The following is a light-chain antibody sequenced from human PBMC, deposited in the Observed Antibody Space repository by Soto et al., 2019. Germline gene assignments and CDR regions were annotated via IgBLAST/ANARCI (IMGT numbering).Light chain of an antibody. V-gene: IGKV3-15*01. CDR3: QQYNNWPPLT. CDR1: QSVGSK. CDR2: DAF. J-gene: IGKJ4*01. Sequence: EVVRTQSPATLSVSPGERATLSCRASQSVGSKLAWYQQKPGQAPRLIIFDAFTRATGIPARFSGSGSGTEFTLFISSLQSEDFAVYYCQQYNNWPPLTFGGGTKVEI.